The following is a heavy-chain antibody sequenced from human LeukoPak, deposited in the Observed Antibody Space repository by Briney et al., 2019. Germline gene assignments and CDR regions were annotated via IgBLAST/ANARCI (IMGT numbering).Heavy chain of an antibody. CDR2: IYTSGST. CDR1: GGSFGNYY. CDR3: ARGRFGDYCLDV. J-gene: IGHJ6*03. D-gene: IGHD3-10*01. V-gene: IGHV4-4*07. Sequence: KASETLSPTCTVSGGSFGNYYWSWIRQPAGKGLEWIGHIYTSGSTGYNPSLKSRVTMSVDTSKKQFSLYLSSVTAADTAVYYCARGRFGDYCLDVWGKGTTVTVSS.